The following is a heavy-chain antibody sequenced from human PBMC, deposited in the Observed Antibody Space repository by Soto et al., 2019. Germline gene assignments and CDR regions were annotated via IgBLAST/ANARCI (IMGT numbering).Heavy chain of an antibody. V-gene: IGHV1-18*01. Sequence: QVQLVQSGAEVKKPGASVKVSCKASGYTFTSYGISWVRQAPGQGPEWMGWISDYNGNTNYAQKLQGRVTMTTDTSTSTAYMELRSLRSDDTAVYYCARDLVVDYYYYYMDVWGKGTTVTVSS. CDR1: GYTFTSYG. J-gene: IGHJ6*03. CDR2: ISDYNGNT. CDR3: ARDLVVDYYYYYMDV.